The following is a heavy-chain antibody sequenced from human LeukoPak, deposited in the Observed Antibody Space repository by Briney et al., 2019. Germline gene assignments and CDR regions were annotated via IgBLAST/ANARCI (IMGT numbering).Heavy chain of an antibody. CDR1: GYSISSGYF. CDR2: ISHSWNS. V-gene: IGHV4-38-2*01. J-gene: IGHJ4*02. CDR3: ARLEGGGGNEQNHFEY. Sequence: PSETLSLTCAVSGYSISSGYFWGWIRQPPGEGLEWIGSISHSWNSYYNPSLKSRVTMSLDTSKNQFSLNLRSVTAADTAVYYCARLEGGGGNEQNHFEYWGQGTLVTVSS. D-gene: IGHD4-23*01.